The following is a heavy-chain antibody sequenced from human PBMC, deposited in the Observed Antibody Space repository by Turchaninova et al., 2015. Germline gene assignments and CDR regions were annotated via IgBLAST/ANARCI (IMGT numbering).Heavy chain of an antibody. V-gene: IGHV4-39*01. CDR2: IYYSGNT. D-gene: IGHD5-24*01. Sequence: QLQLQESGPGLVKPSETLSLTCTVSGGSIIRSSYYWGWIRQPPGKGLEWIGSIYYSGNTYYDPSLKSRVTISVDTSNNQFSLKLNSVTAADTAVYYCARHRTWLQDAFDIWGQGTVVTVSS. J-gene: IGHJ3*02. CDR1: GGSIIRSSYY. CDR3: ARHRTWLQDAFDI.